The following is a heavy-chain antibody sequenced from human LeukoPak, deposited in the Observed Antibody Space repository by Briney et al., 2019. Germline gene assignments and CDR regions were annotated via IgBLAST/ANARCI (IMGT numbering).Heavy chain of an antibody. D-gene: IGHD3-10*01. CDR3: ARGREWDTYGSGSNYYYYYYMDV. CDR2: IYTSGST. V-gene: IGHV4-61*02. J-gene: IGHJ6*03. Sequence: SETLSLTCTVSGGSISSGSYHWTWIRQPAGKGLEWIGRIYTSGSTNYNPSLKSRVTISADTSKNQFSLKLSSVTAADTAVYYCARGREWDTYGSGSNYYYYYYMDVWGKGTTVTVSS. CDR1: GGSISSGSYH.